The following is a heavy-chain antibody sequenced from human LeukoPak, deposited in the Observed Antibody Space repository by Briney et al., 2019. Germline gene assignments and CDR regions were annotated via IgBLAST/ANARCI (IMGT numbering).Heavy chain of an antibody. Sequence: KASETLSLTCAVYGGSLSGYYWSWIRQPPGKGLEWIGEINHSGSTNYNPSLKSRVTISVDTSKNQFSLKLSSVTAADTAVYYCARGAYYYGSGSYYNPFDYWGQGTLVTVSS. CDR3: ARGAYYYGSGSYYNPFDY. J-gene: IGHJ4*02. CDR2: INHSGST. V-gene: IGHV4-34*01. CDR1: GGSLSGYY. D-gene: IGHD3-10*01.